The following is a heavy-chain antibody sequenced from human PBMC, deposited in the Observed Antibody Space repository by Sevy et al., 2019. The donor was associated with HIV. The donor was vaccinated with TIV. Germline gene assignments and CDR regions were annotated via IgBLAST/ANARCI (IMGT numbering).Heavy chain of an antibody. D-gene: IGHD2-2*01. CDR2: ISGSGSTI. V-gene: IGHV3-11*01. CDR1: GFTFSDYY. CDR3: ASRGYCSSTSCLSHHYYMDV. Sequence: GSLRLSCAASGFTFSDYYMSWIRQAPGKGLEWVSYISGSGSTIYYADSVKGRFTISRDNAKNSLYLQMNSLRAEDTAVYYCASRGYCSSTSCLSHHYYMDVWGKGTTVTVSS. J-gene: IGHJ6*03.